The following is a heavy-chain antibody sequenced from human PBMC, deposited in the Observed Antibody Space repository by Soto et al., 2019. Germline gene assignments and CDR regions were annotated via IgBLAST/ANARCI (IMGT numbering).Heavy chain of an antibody. J-gene: IGHJ4*02. CDR3: GKDLTPMVRMCDY. CDR1: GFTFDDYA. Sequence: EVQLVESGGALVQPGRSLRLSCAASGFTFDDYAMHWVRQAPGKGPEGVSGISWNSASIGYADSVKGRFTISRDNAKKSLYLQMNSLSPEDTAVYFCGKDLTPMVRMCDYWGQGTLVTVSS. V-gene: IGHV3-9*01. D-gene: IGHD5-18*01. CDR2: ISWNSASI.